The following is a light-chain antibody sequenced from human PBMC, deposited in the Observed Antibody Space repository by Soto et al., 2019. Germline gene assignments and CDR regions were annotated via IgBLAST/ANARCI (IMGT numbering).Light chain of an antibody. CDR2: AVS. CDR1: SSYIGPYDH. J-gene: IGLJ1*01. V-gene: IGLV2-11*01. CDR3: SSYAGNYIYV. Sequence: QSALTHPRSVSGSPGQSVTISCTRTSSYIGPYDHVAWYQQHPGKAPKLIIFAVSKRPSGVPDRFSGSKSGNTASLTTSGLQAKDEADYYCSSYAGNYIYVFATGT.